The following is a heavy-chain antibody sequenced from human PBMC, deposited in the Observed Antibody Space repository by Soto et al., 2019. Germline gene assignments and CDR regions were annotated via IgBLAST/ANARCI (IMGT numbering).Heavy chain of an antibody. D-gene: IGHD3-16*01. Sequence: GASVKVSCKASGYTFTSYGISWVRQAPGQGLEWMGWVSGYNGNTNYAQKFQGRVTMTTDTSTTTAYMELRSLTSDDTAVYYCSRDLGAKVYFWGQGTLVTVSS. CDR2: VSGYNGNT. J-gene: IGHJ4*02. CDR1: GYTFTSYG. V-gene: IGHV1-18*01. CDR3: SRDLGAKVYF.